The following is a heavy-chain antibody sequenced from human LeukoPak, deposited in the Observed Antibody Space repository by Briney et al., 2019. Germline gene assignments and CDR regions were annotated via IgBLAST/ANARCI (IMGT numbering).Heavy chain of an antibody. D-gene: IGHD3-9*01. Sequence: SDTLSLTCTVSGYSISSGYYWGWIRQPPGKGLEWIGSIYRSGSTYYNPSLKSRLTISVDTSKHQFSLKLSSVTAADTAVYYCARDFDDILTGYSSNDYWGQGTLVTVSS. CDR1: GYSISSGYY. J-gene: IGHJ4*02. CDR2: IYRSGST. CDR3: ARDFDDILTGYSSNDY. V-gene: IGHV4-38-2*02.